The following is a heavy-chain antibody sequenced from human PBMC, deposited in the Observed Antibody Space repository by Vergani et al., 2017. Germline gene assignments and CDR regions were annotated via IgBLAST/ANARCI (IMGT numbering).Heavy chain of an antibody. D-gene: IGHD6-19*01. J-gene: IGHJ4*02. V-gene: IGHV3-15*01. Sequence: EVQLVESGGGLVKPGGSLRLSCAASGFTFNKAWMNWVRQAPGKGLEWVGRFKSKTDGGTTDYAAPVTGRFTISREDSKTTLYLEMNSLKTADTAVYYCTTEDSSVWYGGYFDSWGQGTLVTVSS. CDR3: TTEDSSVWYGGYFDS. CDR2: FKSKTDGGTT. CDR1: GFTFNKAW.